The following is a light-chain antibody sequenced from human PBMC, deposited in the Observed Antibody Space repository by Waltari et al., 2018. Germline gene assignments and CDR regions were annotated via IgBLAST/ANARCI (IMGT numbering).Light chain of an antibody. CDR3: QSYDSAPEM. CDR1: QGIGNY. Sequence: DMQMTQSPSSLSASVGDRVTITCRASQGIGNYLAWFQQKPGRLPDLLIDGGSILQSGVPSLFSGRGFGTEFTLTISNLQPEDVATYYCQSYDSAPEMFGQGTKVQI. J-gene: IGKJ1*01. V-gene: IGKV1-27*01. CDR2: GGS.